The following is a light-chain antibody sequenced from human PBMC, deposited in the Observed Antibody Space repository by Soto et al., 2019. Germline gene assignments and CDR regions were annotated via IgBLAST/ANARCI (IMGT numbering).Light chain of an antibody. CDR1: KSVLYSSNDKNY. J-gene: IGKJ1*01. Sequence: DIVMTQSPDSLAVSLGERATINCKSSKSVLYSSNDKNYLAWYQQKPGQPPKLLIYWASTREPGVPDRFSGSGSRTDFTLTISSLQAEDVAVYYCQQYYSTPWTFGQGTKVEIK. CDR2: WAS. V-gene: IGKV4-1*01. CDR3: QQYYSTPWT.